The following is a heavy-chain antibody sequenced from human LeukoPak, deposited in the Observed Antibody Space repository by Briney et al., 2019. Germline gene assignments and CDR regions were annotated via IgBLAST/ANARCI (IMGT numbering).Heavy chain of an antibody. D-gene: IGHD2-2*01. CDR3: ARGPERYCSSTSCYAPWYFDL. V-gene: IGHV3-30*03. Sequence: GGSLRLSCAASGFTFSSYSMNWVRQAPGKGLEWVAVISYDGSNKYYADSVKGRFTISRDNSKNTLYLQMNSLRAEDTAVYYCARGPERYCSSTSCYAPWYFDLWGRGTLVTVSS. CDR1: GFTFSSYS. CDR2: ISYDGSNK. J-gene: IGHJ2*01.